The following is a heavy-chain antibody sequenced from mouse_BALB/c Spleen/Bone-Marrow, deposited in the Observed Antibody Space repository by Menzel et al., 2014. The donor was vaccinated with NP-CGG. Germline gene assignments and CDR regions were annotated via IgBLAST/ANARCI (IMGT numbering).Heavy chain of an antibody. V-gene: IGHV1-37*01. J-gene: IGHJ4*01. CDR3: GKGYVNYDYAMDY. CDR1: XTGYF. CDR2: INPYNGDT. D-gene: IGHD2-10*02. Sequence: XTGYFMNWVKQSHGKSLEWIGRINPYNGDTFYNQKFKGKATLTVDKSSSTAHMELLSLTSEDSAVYYCGKGYVNYDYAMDYRSQGTSVTV.